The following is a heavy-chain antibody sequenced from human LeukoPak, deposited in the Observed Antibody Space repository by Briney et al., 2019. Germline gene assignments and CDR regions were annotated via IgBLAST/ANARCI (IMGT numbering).Heavy chain of an antibody. CDR1: GFTFSSYA. V-gene: IGHV3-23*01. Sequence: GRSLRLSCAASGFTFSSYAMSWVRQAPGKGLEWVSAISGSGGSTYYADSVKGRFTISRDNSKNTLYLQMNSLRAEDTAVYYCAKGGFLEWLLYWGQGTLVTVSS. D-gene: IGHD3-3*01. CDR2: ISGSGGST. J-gene: IGHJ4*02. CDR3: AKGGFLEWLLY.